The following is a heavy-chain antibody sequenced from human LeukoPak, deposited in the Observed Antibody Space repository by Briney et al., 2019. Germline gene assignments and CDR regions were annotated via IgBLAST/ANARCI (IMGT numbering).Heavy chain of an antibody. J-gene: IGHJ6*02. V-gene: IGHV4-59*01. CDR3: ARDPPRGRICSGGSCHTYYYYGMDV. CDR2: IYYSGST. Sequence: SETLSLTCTVSGGSISSYYWSWIRQPPGKGLEYIGYIYYSGSTNYNPSLKSRVTISVDTSKNQFSLKLSSVTAADTAVYYCARDPPRGRICSGGSCHTYYYYGMDVWGQGTTVTVSS. D-gene: IGHD2-15*01. CDR1: GGSISSYY.